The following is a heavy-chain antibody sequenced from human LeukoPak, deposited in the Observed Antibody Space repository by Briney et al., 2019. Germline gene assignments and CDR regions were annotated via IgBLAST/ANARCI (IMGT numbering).Heavy chain of an antibody. Sequence: PGGSLRLSCAASGFTVSSNYMSWVRQAPGKGLEWVSAISGSGGSTYYADSVKGRFTISRDNSKNTLYLQMNSLRAEDTAVYYCAKGIDDYGAPFDYWGQGTLVTVSS. CDR3: AKGIDDYGAPFDY. D-gene: IGHD4-17*01. CDR2: ISGSGGST. J-gene: IGHJ4*02. V-gene: IGHV3-23*01. CDR1: GFTVSSNY.